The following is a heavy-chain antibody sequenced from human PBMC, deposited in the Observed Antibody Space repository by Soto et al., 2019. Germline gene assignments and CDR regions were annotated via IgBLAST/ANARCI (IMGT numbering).Heavy chain of an antibody. J-gene: IGHJ6*02. CDR1: GYTFTSYG. CDR3: ARVPPRAYYYGSGSYDGMDV. V-gene: IGHV1-18*01. Sequence: QVQLVQSGAEVKKPGASVKVSCKASGYTFTSYGISWVRQAPGQGLEWMGWISAYNGNTNYAQKLQGRVTMTTDTSTSTAYMELRRLRSDDTAVYYCARVPPRAYYYGSGSYDGMDVWGQGTTVTVSS. D-gene: IGHD3-10*01. CDR2: ISAYNGNT.